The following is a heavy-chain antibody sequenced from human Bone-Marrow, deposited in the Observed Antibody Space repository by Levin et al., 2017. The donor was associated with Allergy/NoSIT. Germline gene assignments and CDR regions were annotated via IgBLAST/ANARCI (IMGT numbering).Heavy chain of an antibody. CDR2: ISSSSSTI. CDR3: ARELVRYSDSSGPPL. J-gene: IGHJ4*02. CDR1: GFTFRSYT. D-gene: IGHD3-22*01. V-gene: IGHV3-48*01. Sequence: PGGSLRLSCAASGFTFRSYTMNWVRQAPGKGLEWISFISSSSSTIQYADSVKGRFTISRDNAKNSLTLQMNSLRAEDTAVYYCARELVRYSDSSGPPLWGQGTLVTVSS.